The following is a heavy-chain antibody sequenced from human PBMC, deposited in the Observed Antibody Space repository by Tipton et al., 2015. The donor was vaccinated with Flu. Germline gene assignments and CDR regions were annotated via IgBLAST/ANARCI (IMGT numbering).Heavy chain of an antibody. D-gene: IGHD6-13*01. CDR3: ASGIATLGDTFYHAMDV. V-gene: IGHV4-39*01. CDR1: GGSINSGSYY. J-gene: IGHJ6*02. Sequence: GLVKPSETLSLTCTVTGGSINSGSYYWGWIRQPPGKGLEWIGSIYYPGGTYYNPSLRSRVTISGDTFKNQFSLRLTSVTAADTAVYFRASGIATLGDTFYHAMDVWDRGTTVTVSS. CDR2: IYYPGGT.